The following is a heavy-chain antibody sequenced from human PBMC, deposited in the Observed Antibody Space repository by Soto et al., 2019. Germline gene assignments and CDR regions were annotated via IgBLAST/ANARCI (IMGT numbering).Heavy chain of an antibody. CDR2: ISSSSSTI. V-gene: IGHV3-48*02. D-gene: IGHD6-13*01. CDR3: ARDGGGGGEQQLAKKGRYYYYYYGMDV. CDR1: GFTFSSYS. Sequence: GGSLRLSCAASGFTFSSYSMNWVRQAPGKGLEWVSYISSSSSTIYYADSVKGRFTISRDNAKNSLYLQMNSLRDEDTAVYYCARDGGGGGEQQLAKKGRYYYYYYGMDVWGQGTTVTVSS. J-gene: IGHJ6*02.